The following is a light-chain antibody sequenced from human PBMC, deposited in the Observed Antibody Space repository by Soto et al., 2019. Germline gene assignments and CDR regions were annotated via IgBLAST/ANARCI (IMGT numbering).Light chain of an antibody. Sequence: QSVLTQPPSVSGAPGQRVTISCTGTNSNIGADYEVHWYQHLPGTAPKLLLYANNNRPSGGPDRFSGSRSVPSASLAITGLQADDEADYFCQSSDTTLSGWVFGGWTKVTVL. V-gene: IGLV1-40*01. CDR3: QSSDTTLSGWV. CDR2: ANN. J-gene: IGLJ3*02. CDR1: NSNIGADYE.